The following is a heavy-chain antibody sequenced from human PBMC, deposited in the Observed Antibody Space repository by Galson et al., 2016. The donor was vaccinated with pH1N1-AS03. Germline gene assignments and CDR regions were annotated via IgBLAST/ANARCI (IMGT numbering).Heavy chain of an antibody. CDR1: GFTFGDYY. D-gene: IGHD6-13*01. CDR3: ARGPVSYSNYWFPPPDY. V-gene: IGHV3-11*04. J-gene: IGHJ4*02. Sequence: SLRLSCAASGFTFGDYYMSWIRQAPGKGLEWISCITSSGGSGSTIYYANSVKGRFTISRDNSKSTLFLQMGSLRPEDRAVYYCARGPVSYSNYWFPPPDYWGQGTLVTVSS. CDR2: ITSSGGSGSTI.